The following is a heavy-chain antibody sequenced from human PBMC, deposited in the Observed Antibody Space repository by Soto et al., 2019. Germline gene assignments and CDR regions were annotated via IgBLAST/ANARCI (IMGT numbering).Heavy chain of an antibody. Sequence: SGPTLVNPTQTLTLTCTFSGFSLSTSGVGVGWIRQPPGKALEWLALIYWNDDKRYSPSLKSRLTITKDTSKNQVVLTMTNMDPADTATYYCAHTVRWGVITPFDYWGQGTLVTVSS. D-gene: IGHD3-10*01. CDR2: IYWNDDK. CDR1: GFSLSTSGVG. J-gene: IGHJ4*02. CDR3: AHTVRWGVITPFDY. V-gene: IGHV2-5*01.